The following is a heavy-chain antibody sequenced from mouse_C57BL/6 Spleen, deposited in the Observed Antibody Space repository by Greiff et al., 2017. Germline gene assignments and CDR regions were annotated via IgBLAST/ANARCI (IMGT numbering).Heavy chain of an antibody. Sequence: VQLQQSGPVLVKPGAPVKMSCKASGYTFTDYYMNWVKQSHGKSLEWIGVINPYNGGTSYNQKFKGKATLTVDKSSSTAYMELNSLTSEDSAVYYCARGGFTTVVARDYWGQGTTLTVSS. CDR2: INPYNGGT. CDR3: ARGGFTTVVARDY. J-gene: IGHJ2*01. D-gene: IGHD1-1*01. V-gene: IGHV1-19*01. CDR1: GYTFTDYY.